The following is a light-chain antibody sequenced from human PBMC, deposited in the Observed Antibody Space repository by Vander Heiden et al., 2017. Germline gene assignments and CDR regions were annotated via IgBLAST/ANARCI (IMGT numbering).Light chain of an antibody. V-gene: IGLV3-1*01. J-gene: IGLJ2*01. CDR3: QAWDSSTVV. Sequence: SYERTHPPSVSVSPGQTASIPCSGDKLGDKYACWYQQKPGQSPVLVIYQDSKRPSGIPERFSGSNSGNTATLTISGTQAMDEADYYCQAWDSSTVVFGGGTKLTVL. CDR2: QDS. CDR1: KLGDKY.